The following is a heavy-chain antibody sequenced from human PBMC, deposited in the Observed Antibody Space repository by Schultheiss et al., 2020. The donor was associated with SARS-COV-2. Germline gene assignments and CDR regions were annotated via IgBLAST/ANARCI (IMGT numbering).Heavy chain of an antibody. D-gene: IGHD7-27*01. Sequence: GGSLRLSCAASGFTFSSYWMSWVRQAPGKGLEWVANIKQDGSEKYYVDSVKGRFTISRDNAKNSLYLQMNSLRAEDTAVYYCARDVGSSTWGNYYYYGMDVWGQGTTVTVSS. V-gene: IGHV3-7*03. J-gene: IGHJ6*02. CDR3: ARDVGSSTWGNYYYYGMDV. CDR1: GFTFSSYW. CDR2: IKQDGSEK.